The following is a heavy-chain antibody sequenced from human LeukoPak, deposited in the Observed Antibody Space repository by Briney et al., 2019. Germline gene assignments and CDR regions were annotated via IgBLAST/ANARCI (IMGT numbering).Heavy chain of an antibody. CDR1: GSTFSSYA. Sequence: GGSLRLSCAASGSTFSSYAMSWVRQAPGKGLEWVSAISGSGGSTYYADSVKGRFTISRDNSKNTLYLQMNSLRAEDTAVYYCANLGAAAGTLDYWGQGTLVTVSS. V-gene: IGHV3-23*01. J-gene: IGHJ4*02. CDR2: ISGSGGST. CDR3: ANLGAAAGTLDY. D-gene: IGHD6-13*01.